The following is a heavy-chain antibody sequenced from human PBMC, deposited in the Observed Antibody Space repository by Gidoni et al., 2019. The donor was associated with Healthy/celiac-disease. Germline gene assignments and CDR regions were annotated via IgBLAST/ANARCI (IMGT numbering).Heavy chain of an antibody. J-gene: IGHJ5*02. V-gene: IGHV3-13*01. CDR1: GFTFSSYD. Sequence: EVQLVESGGGLVQPGGSLRLSCAASGFTFSSYDMHWVRQATGKGLEWVSAIGTAGDTYYPGSVKGRFTISRENAKNSLYLQMNGLRAGDTAVYYCARGSSGWYGGGNWFDPWGQGTLVTVSS. CDR3: ARGSSGWYGGGNWFDP. CDR2: IGTAGDT. D-gene: IGHD6-19*01.